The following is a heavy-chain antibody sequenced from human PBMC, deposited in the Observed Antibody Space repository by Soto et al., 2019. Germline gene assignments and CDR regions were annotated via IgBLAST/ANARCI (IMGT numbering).Heavy chain of an antibody. D-gene: IGHD2-21*02. CDR3: ARDLWGYCGTDCYPLDV. Sequence: SETLSLTFTVSGCSISGYYWSWIRQPPGKGLEWIGYMYNTGSTVYNPSFKSRVTISVDTSKNQFSLKLNSVTAADTAVYYCARDLWGYCGTDCYPLDVWGQGTKVTVSS. CDR1: GCSISGYY. CDR2: MYNTGST. V-gene: IGHV4-59*01. J-gene: IGHJ6*02.